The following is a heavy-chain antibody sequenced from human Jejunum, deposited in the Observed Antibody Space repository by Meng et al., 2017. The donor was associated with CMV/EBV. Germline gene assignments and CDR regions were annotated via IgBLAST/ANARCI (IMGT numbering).Heavy chain of an antibody. D-gene: IGHD6-13*01. CDR1: GCIFPSPC. V-gene: IGHV5-51*04. Sequence: SKASGCIFPSPCIAWAHKMPGKGLECMGVSYPADSDTRYSPSFQRQVPISADQPITPAYLQCTGLKASDTAIYYCARENSWRHQFDYWAQGTLVTVSS. CDR3: ARENSWRHQFDY. CDR2: SYPADSDT. J-gene: IGHJ4*02.